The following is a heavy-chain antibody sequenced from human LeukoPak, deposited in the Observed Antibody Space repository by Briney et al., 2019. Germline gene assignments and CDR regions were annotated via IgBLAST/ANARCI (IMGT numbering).Heavy chain of an antibody. CDR2: IYYSGST. D-gene: IGHD3-10*01. Sequence: SETLSLTCTVSGGSISSSSYYWGWIRQPPGKGLEWIGSIYYSGSTYYNPSLKSRVTISVDTSKNQFSLKLSSVTAADTAVYYCARGGPVDPWGQGTLVTVSS. J-gene: IGHJ5*02. V-gene: IGHV4-39*07. CDR1: GGSISSSSYY. CDR3: ARGGPVDP.